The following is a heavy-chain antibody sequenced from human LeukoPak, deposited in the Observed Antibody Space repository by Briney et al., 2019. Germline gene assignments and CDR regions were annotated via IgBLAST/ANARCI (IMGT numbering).Heavy chain of an antibody. J-gene: IGHJ4*02. CDR1: GGSFSGYY. CDR2: INHSGST. Sequence: SETLSLTCAVYGGSFSGYYWSWIRQPPGKGLEWIGEINHSGSTNYNPSLKSRVTISVDTSKNQFSLKLSSVTAADTAVYHCARENYGGNSHFDYWGQGTLVTVSS. D-gene: IGHD4-23*01. CDR3: ARENYGGNSHFDY. V-gene: IGHV4-34*01.